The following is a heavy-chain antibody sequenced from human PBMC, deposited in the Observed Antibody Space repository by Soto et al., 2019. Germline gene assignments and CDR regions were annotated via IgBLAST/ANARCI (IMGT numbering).Heavy chain of an antibody. CDR1: GGSFSGYY. J-gene: IGHJ6*02. D-gene: IGHD6-6*01. Sequence: SETLSLTCAVYGGSFSGYYWSWIRQPPGKGLEWIGEINHSGSTNYNPSLKSRVTISVDTSKNQFSLKLSSVTAADTAVYYCAREVDGHSSFYYYYGMDVWGQGTTVTVSS. CDR3: AREVDGHSSFYYYYGMDV. CDR2: INHSGST. V-gene: IGHV4-34*01.